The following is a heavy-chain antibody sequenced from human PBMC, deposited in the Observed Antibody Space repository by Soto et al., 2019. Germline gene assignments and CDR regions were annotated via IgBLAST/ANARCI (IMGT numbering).Heavy chain of an antibody. CDR1: GGSFSGYY. D-gene: IGHD4-17*01. CDR3: ARISTVTTGVNYYYMDV. V-gene: IGHV4-34*01. Sequence: QVQLQQWGAGLLKPSETLSLTCAVYGGSFSGYYWSWIRQPPGKGLEWIGEINHSGSTNYNPSLKSRVTISVDTSKNQFSLKLSSVTAADTAVYYCARISTVTTGVNYYYMDVWGKGTTVTVSS. CDR2: INHSGST. J-gene: IGHJ6*03.